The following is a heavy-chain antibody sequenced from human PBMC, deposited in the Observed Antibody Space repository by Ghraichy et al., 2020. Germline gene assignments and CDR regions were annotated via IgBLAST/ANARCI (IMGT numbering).Heavy chain of an antibody. Sequence: SETLSLTCAISGDSVSSNSAAWNWIRQSPSRGLEWLGRTYYRSKWYNDYAVSVKSRITINPDTSKNQFSLQLNSVTPEDTAVYYCARETRWGIVVVVAARYYYYYGMDVWGQGTTVTVSS. J-gene: IGHJ6*02. D-gene: IGHD2-15*01. CDR1: GDSVSSNSAA. CDR3: ARETRWGIVVVVAARYYYYYGMDV. CDR2: TYYRSKWYN. V-gene: IGHV6-1*01.